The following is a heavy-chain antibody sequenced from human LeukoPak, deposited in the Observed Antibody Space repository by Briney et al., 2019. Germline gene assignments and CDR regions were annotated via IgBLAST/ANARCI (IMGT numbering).Heavy chain of an antibody. Sequence: ASVKVSCTASGYTFTSYYMHWVRQAPGQGLEWMGIINPSGGSTSYAQKFQGRVTMTRDMSTSTVYMELSSLRSEDTAVYYCARVPSGWGYFDYWGQGTLVTVSS. CDR1: GYTFTSYY. D-gene: IGHD1-26*01. V-gene: IGHV1-46*01. CDR2: INPSGGST. CDR3: ARVPSGWGYFDY. J-gene: IGHJ4*02.